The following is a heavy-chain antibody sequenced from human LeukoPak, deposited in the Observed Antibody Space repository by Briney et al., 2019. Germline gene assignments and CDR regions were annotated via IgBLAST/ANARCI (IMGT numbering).Heavy chain of an antibody. J-gene: IGHJ5*02. V-gene: IGHV4-59*01. CDR2: IYYSGST. D-gene: IGHD4-23*01. CDR3: ARDRRYGGNLWFDP. CDR1: GGSISSYY. Sequence: SETLSLTCTVSGGSISSYYWSWIWQPPGKGLEWIGYIYYSGSTNYNPSLKSRVTISVDTSKNQFSLKLSSVTAADTAVYYCARDRRYGGNLWFDPWGQGTLVTVSS.